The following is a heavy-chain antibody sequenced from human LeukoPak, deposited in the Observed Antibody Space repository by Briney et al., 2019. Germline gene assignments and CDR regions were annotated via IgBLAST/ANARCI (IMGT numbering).Heavy chain of an antibody. CDR3: ARNGYYGSGAAFDI. Sequence: SETLSLTCSVSGGSISRYYWSWIRQPPGKGLEWIGYIYYTGSTNYNPSLKSRVTISVDTSKNQFSLKLSSVTAADTAVYYCARNGYYGSGAAFDIWGQGTMVTVSS. CDR1: GGSISRYY. V-gene: IGHV4-59*08. D-gene: IGHD3-10*01. CDR2: IYYTGST. J-gene: IGHJ3*02.